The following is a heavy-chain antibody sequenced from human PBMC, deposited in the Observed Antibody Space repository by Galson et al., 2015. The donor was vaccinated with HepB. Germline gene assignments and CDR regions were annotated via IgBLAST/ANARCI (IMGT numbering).Heavy chain of an antibody. CDR3: ARDGPSTGYGDYAPWDY. J-gene: IGHJ4*02. CDR2: ISYDGSNK. Sequence: SLRLSCAASGFTFSSYAMHWVRRAPGKGLEWVAVISYDGSNKYYADSVKGRFTISRDNSKNTLYLQMNSLRAEDTAVYYRARDGPSTGYGDYAPWDYWGQGTLVTVSS. CDR1: GFTFSSYA. V-gene: IGHV3-30*04. D-gene: IGHD4-17*01.